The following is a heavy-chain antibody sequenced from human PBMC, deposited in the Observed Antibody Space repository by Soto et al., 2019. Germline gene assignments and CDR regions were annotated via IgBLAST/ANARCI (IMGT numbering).Heavy chain of an antibody. D-gene: IGHD3-16*02. CDR2: ISGNSGST. J-gene: IGHJ3*02. V-gene: IGHV3-23*01. CDR3: ARMGMITFGGVIGDDAFDI. CDR1: GFTFSSYA. Sequence: GGSLRLSCAASGFTFSSYAMSWVRQAPGKGLEWVSAISGNSGSTYYADSVKGRFTISRDNAKNPLYQQMNSLRAEDTAVYYCARMGMITFGGVIGDDAFDIWGQGTMVTVSS.